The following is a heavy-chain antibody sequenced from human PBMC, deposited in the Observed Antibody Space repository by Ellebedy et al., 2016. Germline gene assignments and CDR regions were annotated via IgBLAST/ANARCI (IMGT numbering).Heavy chain of an antibody. V-gene: IGHV3-23*01. CDR2: VSTSGVTT. CDR3: AREDRETVVPAAGVKYYYYYMDV. CDR1: GFAFSTYA. J-gene: IGHJ6*03. D-gene: IGHD2-2*01. Sequence: GESLKISXAASGFAFSTYAMAWVRQAPGKGLEWVSCVSTSGVTTFYVDSVKGRFTISRDNSKKMINLQMNSLRAEDTAVYFCAREDRETVVPAAGVKYYYYYMDVWGKGTTVTVSS.